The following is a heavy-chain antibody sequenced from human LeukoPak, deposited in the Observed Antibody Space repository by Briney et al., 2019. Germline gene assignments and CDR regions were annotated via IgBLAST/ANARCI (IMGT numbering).Heavy chain of an antibody. V-gene: IGHV3-21*01. CDR3: ARDQVRWYLGGQYNWFDP. D-gene: IGHD6-13*01. CDR2: ISSSSSYI. CDR1: GFTFSSYS. J-gene: IGHJ5*02. Sequence: GRSLRLSCAASGFTFSSYSMNWVRQAPGKGLEWVSSISSSSSYIYYADSVKGRFTISRDNAKNSLYLQMNSLRAEDTAVYYCARDQVRWYLGGQYNWFDPWGQGTLVTVSS.